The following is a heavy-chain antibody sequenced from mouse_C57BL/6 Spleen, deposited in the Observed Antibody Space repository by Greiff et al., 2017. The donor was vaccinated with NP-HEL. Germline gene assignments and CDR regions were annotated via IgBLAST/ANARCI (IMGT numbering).Heavy chain of an antibody. CDR3: ARDRGYYGYFDV. V-gene: IGHV5-16*01. CDR2: INYDGSST. CDR1: GFTFSDYY. D-gene: IGHD2-2*01. J-gene: IGHJ1*03. Sequence: EVKLVESEGGLVQPGSSMKLSCTASGFTFSDYYMAWVRQVPEKGLEWVANINYDGSSTYYLDSLKSRFIISRDNAKNILYLQMSSLKSEDTATYYCARDRGYYGYFDVWGTGTTVTVSS.